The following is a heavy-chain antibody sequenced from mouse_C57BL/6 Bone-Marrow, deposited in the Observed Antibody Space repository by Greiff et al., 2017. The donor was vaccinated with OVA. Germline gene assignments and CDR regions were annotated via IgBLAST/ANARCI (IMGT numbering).Heavy chain of an antibody. CDR3: TLGVVPYWDFDV. Sequence: EVKLMESGAELVRPGASVKLSCTASGFNIKDDYMHWVKQRPEQGLEWIGWIDPENGDTEYASKFQGKATITADTSSNTAYLQLSSLTSEDTAVYYCTLGVVPYWDFDVWGTGTTVTVSS. CDR1: GFNIKDDY. CDR2: IDPENGDT. D-gene: IGHD1-1*01. J-gene: IGHJ1*03. V-gene: IGHV14-4*01.